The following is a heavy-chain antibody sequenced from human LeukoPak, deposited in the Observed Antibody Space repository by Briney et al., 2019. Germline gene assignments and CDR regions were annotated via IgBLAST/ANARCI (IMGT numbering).Heavy chain of an antibody. Sequence: ASVKVSCKVSGYILTELSMHWVRQAPGKGLEWMGGFDPEDGETIYAQKFQGRVTMTEDTSTDTAYMELSSLRSEDTAVYYCAARYYYGSGSEYSEWGQGTLVTVSS. V-gene: IGHV1-24*01. D-gene: IGHD3-10*01. CDR2: FDPEDGET. CDR1: GYILTELS. J-gene: IGHJ4*02. CDR3: AARYYYGSGSEYSE.